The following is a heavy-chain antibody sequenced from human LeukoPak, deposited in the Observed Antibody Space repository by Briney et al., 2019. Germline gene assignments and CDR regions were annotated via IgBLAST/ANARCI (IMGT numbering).Heavy chain of an antibody. D-gene: IGHD3-10*01. CDR1: GGSISSYY. V-gene: IGHV4-4*07. J-gene: IGHJ6*02. CDR3: ARDGRITMVRGVTDGMDV. CDR2: IYTSGST. Sequence: SETLSLTCIVSGGSISSYYWSWIRQPAGKGLEWIGRIYTSGSTNYNPSLKSRDTMSVGTSKNQFSLKLSSVTAADTAVYYCARDGRITMVRGVTDGMDVWGQGTTVTVSS.